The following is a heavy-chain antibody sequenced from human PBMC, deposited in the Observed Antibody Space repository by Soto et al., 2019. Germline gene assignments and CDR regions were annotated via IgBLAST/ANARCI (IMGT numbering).Heavy chain of an antibody. V-gene: IGHV3-23*01. CDR2: ISGSGGST. J-gene: IGHJ6*02. D-gene: IGHD2-2*01. CDR3: AKGSNVGYCSSTSCQPLDV. CDR1: GFTFSSYS. Sequence: GGSLRLSCEASGFTFSSYSMSWVRQAPGKGLEWVSAISGSGGSTYYADSVKGRFTISRDNSKDTLYVQMNSLRAEDTAVYYCAKGSNVGYCSSTSCQPLDVWGQGTTVTGSS.